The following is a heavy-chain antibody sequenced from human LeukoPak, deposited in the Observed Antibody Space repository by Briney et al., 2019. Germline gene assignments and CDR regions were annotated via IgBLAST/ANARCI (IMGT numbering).Heavy chain of an antibody. Sequence: GASVKVSCKASGYTFTDYYIHWVRQAPGQGLEWMGIINPGGGSTSYAQKFEGRVTMTRDMSTSTVYAELSSLRSEDTAVYYCARVESWEHSGSSQDVFDIWGQGQWSPSLQ. CDR2: INPGGGST. J-gene: IGHJ3*02. CDR1: GYTFTDYY. V-gene: IGHV1-46*01. CDR3: ARVESWEHSGSSQDVFDI. D-gene: IGHD1-26*01.